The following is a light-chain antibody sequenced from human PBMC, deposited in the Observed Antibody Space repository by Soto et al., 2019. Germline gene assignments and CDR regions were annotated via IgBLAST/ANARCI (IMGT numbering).Light chain of an antibody. CDR1: SRNGGSYKL. CDR2: EVN. J-gene: IGLJ1*01. CDR3: CSSGGSPTYV. V-gene: IGLV2-23*02. Sequence: QSALTQPASVSGSPGQSITISCTGTSRNGGSYKLVSWYQQHPGKAPKLMIFEVNKRPSGVSNRFSGSKSGNTASLTISGLKVEDEADYYCCSSGGSPTYVFGTGTKVTVL.